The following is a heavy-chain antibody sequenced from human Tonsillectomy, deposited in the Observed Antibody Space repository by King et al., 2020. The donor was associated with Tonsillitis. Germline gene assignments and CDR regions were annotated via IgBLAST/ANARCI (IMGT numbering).Heavy chain of an antibody. CDR1: GFTFSSYS. Sequence: VQLVESGGGLVKPGGSLRLSCAASGFTFSSYSMNWVRQAPGKGLEWVSSISTISSYIYYADSVKGRFTISRDNAKNSLYLQMNSLRAEDTALYYCATRELWSDYWGQGTLVTVSS. V-gene: IGHV3-21*01. CDR2: ISTISSYI. J-gene: IGHJ4*02. CDR3: ATRELWSDY. D-gene: IGHD5-18*01.